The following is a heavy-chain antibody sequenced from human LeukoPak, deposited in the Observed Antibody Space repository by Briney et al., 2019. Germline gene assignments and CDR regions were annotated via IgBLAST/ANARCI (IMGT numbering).Heavy chain of an antibody. Sequence: SETLSLTCTVSGGSISSRTYYWGWIRQPPGKGLEWIGSVHYSGSTYHNPSLKSRVTISLDTSKNQFSLNLSSVTAADTAVYYCPSSRVSYGYGLYFDYWGQGTLVTVSS. CDR3: PSSRVSYGYGLYFDY. J-gene: IGHJ4*02. D-gene: IGHD5-18*01. CDR2: VHYSGST. CDR1: GGSISSRTYY. V-gene: IGHV4-39*07.